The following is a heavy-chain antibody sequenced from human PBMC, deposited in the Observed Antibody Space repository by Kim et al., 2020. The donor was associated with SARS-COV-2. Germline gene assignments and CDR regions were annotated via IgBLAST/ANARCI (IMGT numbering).Heavy chain of an antibody. D-gene: IGHD3-10*01. CDR2: ISGSGGST. J-gene: IGHJ1*01. Sequence: GGSLRLSCAASGFTFSSYAMSWVRQAPGKGLEWVSAISGSGGSTYYADSVKGRFTISRDNSKNTLYLQMNSLRAEDADVYYCAKSQVRGGSYGSGSYYHVRVQGTLVTVSS. V-gene: IGHV3-23*01. CDR3: AKSQVRGGSYGSGSYYHV. CDR1: GFTFSSYA.